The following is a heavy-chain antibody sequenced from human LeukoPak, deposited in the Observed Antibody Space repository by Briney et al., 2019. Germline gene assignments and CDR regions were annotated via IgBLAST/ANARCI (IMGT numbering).Heavy chain of an antibody. CDR1: GFTFSSYW. Sequence: GGSLRLSCAASGFTFSSYWMSWVRQAPGKGLEWVSGISGSGGSTHYADSVKGRFTISRDNSKNTLYLQVNSLRVEDTALYYCAKDRSIAVASTTAFDYWGQGTLVTVSS. V-gene: IGHV3-23*01. CDR3: AKDRSIAVASTTAFDY. J-gene: IGHJ4*02. CDR2: ISGSGGST. D-gene: IGHD6-19*01.